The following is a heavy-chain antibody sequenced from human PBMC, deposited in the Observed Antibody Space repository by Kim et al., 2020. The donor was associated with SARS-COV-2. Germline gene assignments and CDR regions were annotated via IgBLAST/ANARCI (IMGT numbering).Heavy chain of an antibody. CDR2: INHSGST. D-gene: IGHD2-2*01. V-gene: IGHV4-34*01. CDR1: GGSFSGYY. CDR3: ARGASADNCSSTSCYPDMDV. Sequence: SETLSLTCAVYGGSFSGYYWSWIRQPPGKGLEWIGEINHSGSTNYNPSLKSRVTISVDTSKNQFSLKLSSVTAADTAVYYCARGASADNCSSTSCYPDMDVWGQGTAVTVSS. J-gene: IGHJ6*02.